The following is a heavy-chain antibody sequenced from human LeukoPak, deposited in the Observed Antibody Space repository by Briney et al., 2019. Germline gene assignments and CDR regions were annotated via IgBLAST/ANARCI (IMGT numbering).Heavy chain of an antibody. Sequence: QSGGSLRLSCAASGFTFDDYAMHWVRQAPGKGLEWVSGIIWNSGSIGYADSVKGRFTISRDNAKNSLYLQMNSLRAEDTALYYCAKGGNVLRYFDWPPGAFDIWGQGTMVTVSS. V-gene: IGHV3-9*01. J-gene: IGHJ3*02. D-gene: IGHD3-9*01. CDR3: AKGGNVLRYFDWPPGAFDI. CDR2: IIWNSGSI. CDR1: GFTFDDYA.